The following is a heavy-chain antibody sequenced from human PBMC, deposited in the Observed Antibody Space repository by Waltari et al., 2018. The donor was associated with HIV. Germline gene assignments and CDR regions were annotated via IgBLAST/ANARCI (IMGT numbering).Heavy chain of an antibody. Sequence: QLQESGPAFVKPSETLSLSCSVSGVPLTSKNSSWGWVLQSPWKRHYWISSVSYGGKTYNNPSLKSRLSLSLDTSKNRLSLNVTSVTAADTAVYYCARHSGPYVHFFDLWGRGTLVTVTS. CDR3: ARHSGPYVHFFDL. CDR1: GVPLTSKNSS. J-gene: IGHJ2*01. D-gene: IGHD3-16*01. V-gene: IGHV4-39*01. CDR2: VSYGGKT.